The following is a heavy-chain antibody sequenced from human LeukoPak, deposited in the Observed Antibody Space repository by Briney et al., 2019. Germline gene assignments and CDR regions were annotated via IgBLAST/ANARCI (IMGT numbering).Heavy chain of an antibody. V-gene: IGHV3-74*01. CDR1: GFTFSDSW. D-gene: IGHD6-25*01. CDR2: TSKDGSDT. J-gene: IGHJ4*02. CDR3: ARGGYSGSYYRFS. Sequence: PGGSLRLSCAVSGFTFSDSWMHWVRQAPGKGPEGLSRTSKDGSDTVYADSAKGRLTASRDNAKNTVYLELTNLRPDDTALYYCARGGYSGSYYRFSWGRGTLVTVAS.